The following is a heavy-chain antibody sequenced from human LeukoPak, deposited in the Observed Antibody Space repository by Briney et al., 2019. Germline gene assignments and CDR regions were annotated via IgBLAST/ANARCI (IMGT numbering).Heavy chain of an antibody. V-gene: IGHV4-31*03. CDR1: GGSISSGGYY. Sequence: SETLSLTCTVSGGSISSGGYYWSWIRQHPGKGLEWIGYIYYSGSTYYNPSLKSRVTISVDTSKNQFSLKLSSVTAADTAVYYCARGGAYSSGWYVEGYYYYGMDVWGKGTTVTVSS. J-gene: IGHJ6*04. CDR3: ARGGAYSSGWYVEGYYYYGMDV. CDR2: IYYSGST. D-gene: IGHD6-19*01.